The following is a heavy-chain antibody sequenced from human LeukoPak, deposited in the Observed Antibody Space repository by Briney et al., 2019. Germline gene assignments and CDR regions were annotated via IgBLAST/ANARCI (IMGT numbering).Heavy chain of an antibody. J-gene: IGHJ4*02. Sequence: SQTLSLTCTVSGDSISSGGYYWRWIRQHPGQGLEWIGYIYYSGSTYYYPSLKSRVTISVDTSKNQFSLKLSSVTAADTAVYYCARGPGIAADWGQGTLVTVPS. CDR1: GDSISSGGYY. D-gene: IGHD6-13*01. CDR3: ARGPGIAAD. CDR2: IYYSGST. V-gene: IGHV4-31*03.